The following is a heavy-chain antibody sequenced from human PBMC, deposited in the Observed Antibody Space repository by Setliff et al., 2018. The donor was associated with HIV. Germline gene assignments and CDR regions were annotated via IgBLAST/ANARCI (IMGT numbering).Heavy chain of an antibody. CDR3: ARRIYGNNPYFDY. CDR2: IYYSGST. Sequence: PSETLSLTCTVSGGSISSSSYYWGWIRQPPGKGLEWIGSIYYSGSTYYNPSLKSRVTISVDTSKNQFSLKLTSLTAADTAVYYCARRIYGNNPYFDYWSQGTLVTVSS. J-gene: IGHJ4*02. D-gene: IGHD4-17*01. CDR1: GGSISSSSYY. V-gene: IGHV4-39*07.